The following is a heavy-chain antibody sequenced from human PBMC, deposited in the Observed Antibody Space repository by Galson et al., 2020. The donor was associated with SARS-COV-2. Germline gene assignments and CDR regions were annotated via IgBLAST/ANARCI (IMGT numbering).Heavy chain of an antibody. Sequence: GGSLRLSCAASGFHFSSYSMIWVRQAPGKGLEWVSSISSGSSYIYYEDSVRGRFSMSRDNPKNSLYLQMNSLRVEDTAVYYCARLGGMATTPNADYYYGMDVCGQGTRVTVPS. CDR3: ARLGGMATTPNADYYYGMDV. CDR1: GFHFSSYS. D-gene: IGHD3-16*01. CDR2: ISSGSSYI. V-gene: IGHV3-21*01. J-gene: IGHJ6*02.